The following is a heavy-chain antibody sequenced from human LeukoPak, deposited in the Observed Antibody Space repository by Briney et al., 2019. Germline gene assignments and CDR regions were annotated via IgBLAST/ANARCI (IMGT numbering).Heavy chain of an antibody. CDR1: GFYFANYA. CDR3: AKEGLLDYYYYYMDV. J-gene: IGHJ6*03. V-gene: IGHV3-23*01. D-gene: IGHD3-3*02. Sequence: GGSLRLSCAASGFYFANYAMSWVRQAPGKGLERVSAISGSGGSTYYADSVKGRFTISRDNSKNTLYLQMNSLRAEDTAVYYCAKEGLLDYYYYYMDVWGKGTTVTISS. CDR2: ISGSGGST.